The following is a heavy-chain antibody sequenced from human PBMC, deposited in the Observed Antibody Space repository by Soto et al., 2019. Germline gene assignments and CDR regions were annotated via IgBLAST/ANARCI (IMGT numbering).Heavy chain of an antibody. J-gene: IGHJ4*02. CDR2: IHYGGNA. D-gene: IGHD2-21*02. CDR3: ARVNVTLDL. CDR1: GCSISSGGYS. Sequence: PSETLSLTCAVSGCSISSGGYSWSWIRQPPGKGLEWIASIHYGGNAYYSPSLTTRATISRDTSKNRVSLELTSVTAADTAVYFCARVNVTLDLWGQGTLVTVSS. V-gene: IGHV4-30-2*03.